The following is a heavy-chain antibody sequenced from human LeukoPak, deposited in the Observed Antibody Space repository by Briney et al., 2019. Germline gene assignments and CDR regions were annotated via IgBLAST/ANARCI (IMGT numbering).Heavy chain of an antibody. J-gene: IGHJ6*04. CDR2: FIPILGTA. D-gene: IGHD3-3*01. CDR3: AGIPVFGVVLHQEPV. V-gene: IGHV1-69*10. CDR1: GYTFTSYG. Sequence: SVKVSCKASGYTFTSYGISWVRQAPGQGLEWMGVFIPILGTANSTQKFQDRVTITADISTNTVYMELSSLRSEDTAVYFCAGIPVFGVVLHQEPVWGKGTTVTVSS.